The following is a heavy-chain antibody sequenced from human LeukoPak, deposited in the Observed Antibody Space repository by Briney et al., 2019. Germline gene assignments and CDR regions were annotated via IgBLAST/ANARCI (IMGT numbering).Heavy chain of an antibody. J-gene: IGHJ4*02. D-gene: IGHD6-13*01. Sequence: GGSLRLSCAASGFTFSSYAMHWVRQAPGKGLEWVAVISYDGSNKYYADSVKGRFTISRDNSKNTLYLQMNSLRAEDTAVYYCAREPNIAAAGTFDYWGQGTLVTVSS. CDR2: ISYDGSNK. CDR3: AREPNIAAAGTFDY. CDR1: GFTFSSYA. V-gene: IGHV3-30*04.